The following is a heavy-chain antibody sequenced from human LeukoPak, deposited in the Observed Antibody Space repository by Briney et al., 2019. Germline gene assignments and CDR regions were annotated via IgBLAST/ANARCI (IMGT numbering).Heavy chain of an antibody. CDR3: ARAVMVGRSNWNYKEGFDP. V-gene: IGHV4-34*01. CDR1: GGSFSGYY. CDR2: INHSGST. Sequence: SETLSLTCAVYGGSFSGYYWSWIRQPPGKGLEWIGEINHSGSTNYNPSLKSRVTISVDTSKNQFSLKLSSVTAADTAVYYCARAVMVGRSNWNYKEGFDPWGQGTLVTVPS. D-gene: IGHD1-7*01. J-gene: IGHJ5*02.